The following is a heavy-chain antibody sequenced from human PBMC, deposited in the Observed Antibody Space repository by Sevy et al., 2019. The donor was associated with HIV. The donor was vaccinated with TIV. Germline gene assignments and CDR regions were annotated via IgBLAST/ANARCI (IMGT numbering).Heavy chain of an antibody. Sequence: SETLSLTCTVSGGSISSGDYYWSWIRQPPGKGQEWIGYIYYSGNTYYNPSLKSRVTTSVDTSKNQFSLKLSSVTAADTAVYYCARTTYYSDSSGYYYPDYFDYWGQGTLVTVSS. J-gene: IGHJ4*02. V-gene: IGHV4-30-4*01. D-gene: IGHD3-22*01. CDR2: IYYSGNT. CDR1: GGSISSGDYY. CDR3: ARTTYYSDSSGYYYPDYFDY.